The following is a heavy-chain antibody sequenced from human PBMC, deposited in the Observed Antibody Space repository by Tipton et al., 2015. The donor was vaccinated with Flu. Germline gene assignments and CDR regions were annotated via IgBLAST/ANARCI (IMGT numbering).Heavy chain of an antibody. J-gene: IGHJ5*02. CDR2: IYYKGST. D-gene: IGHD4-11*01. V-gene: IGHV4-59*11. Sequence: TLSLTCTVSGGSISGHYWSWIRQPPGKGLEWIGYIYYKGSTKYNPALTGRVTLSVDMSKSQISLKLSSVTTTDTAMYYCARRDYSNYVSEPKNWFHPWGQGTLVTVSS. CDR1: GGSISGHY. CDR3: ARRDYSNYVSEPKNWFHP.